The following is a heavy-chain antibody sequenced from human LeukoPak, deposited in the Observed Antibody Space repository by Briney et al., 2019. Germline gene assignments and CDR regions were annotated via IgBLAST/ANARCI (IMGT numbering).Heavy chain of an antibody. CDR2: IRYDESDK. Sequence: GGSLRLSCATSGFTFSHYGMHWVRQAPGRGLDWVAHIRYDESDKYYADSVKGRFTISRDISKNTVYLQMNSLRAEDAAVYYCAKAPVTSCRGAFCYPFDYWGQGTLVTVSS. D-gene: IGHD2-15*01. CDR3: AKAPVTSCRGAFCYPFDY. V-gene: IGHV3-30*02. J-gene: IGHJ4*02. CDR1: GFTFSHYG.